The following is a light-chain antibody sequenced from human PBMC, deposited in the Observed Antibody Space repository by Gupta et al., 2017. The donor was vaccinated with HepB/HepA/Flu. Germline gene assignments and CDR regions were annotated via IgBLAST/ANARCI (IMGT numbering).Light chain of an antibody. J-gene: IGKJ1*01. V-gene: IGKV1-5*03. CDR2: KTS. CDR3: QQYHIYWT. Sequence: DIQMTQSPSTLSASIGDRVTITCRASHSVSGWLAWFQQKPGKAPRLLISKTSNLESGVPSRFSGSGSGTEFTLTIVSLQPDDFATYYCQQYHIYWTCGQGTKVEIK. CDR1: HSVSGW.